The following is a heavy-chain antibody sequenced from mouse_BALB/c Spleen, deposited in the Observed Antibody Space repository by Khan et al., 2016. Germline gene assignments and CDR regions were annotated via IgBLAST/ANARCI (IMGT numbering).Heavy chain of an antibody. CDR2: KWSGGST. Sequence: VQLQESGPGLVQPSQSLSITCTVSGFSLTSYGVHWVRQSPGKGLEWLGVKWSGGSTAYNAAFISRLSISKDNSKSQVFFKMNSLQANDTAIYSCASLYYGSSYYYAIDYWCQGASATVSS. CDR3: ASLYYGSSYYYAIDY. CDR1: GFSLTSYG. V-gene: IGHV2-2*02. J-gene: IGHJ4*01. D-gene: IGHD1-1*01.